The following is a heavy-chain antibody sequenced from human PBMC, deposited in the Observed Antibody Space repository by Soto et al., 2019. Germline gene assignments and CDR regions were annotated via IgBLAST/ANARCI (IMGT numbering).Heavy chain of an antibody. CDR1: GGTFGSYA. V-gene: IGHV1-69*01. J-gene: IGHJ4*02. CDR3: ARVLASSWYSARFDY. D-gene: IGHD6-13*01. Sequence: QVQLVQSGAEVKKPGSSVKVSCKASGGTFGSYAITWVRRAPGQGLEWLGGIIPILNSPAYAQKFQARVVITADEITNTAYMDLSSLRSEDTAVYYCARVLASSWYSARFDYWGQGTLVTVSS. CDR2: IIPILNSP.